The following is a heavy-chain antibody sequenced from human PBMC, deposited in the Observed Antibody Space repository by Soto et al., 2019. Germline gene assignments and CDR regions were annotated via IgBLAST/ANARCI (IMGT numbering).Heavy chain of an antibody. V-gene: IGHV3-48*03. CDR3: ARDAADYYDSSGYYWYFDL. CDR1: GFTFSSYE. J-gene: IGHJ2*01. CDR2: ISSSGSTI. D-gene: IGHD3-22*01. Sequence: GGSLRLSCAASGFTFSSYEMNWVRQAPGKGLEWVSYISSSGSTIYYADSVKGRFTISRDNAKNSLYLQMNSLRAEDTAVYYCARDAADYYDSSGYYWYFDLWGRGTLVTVSS.